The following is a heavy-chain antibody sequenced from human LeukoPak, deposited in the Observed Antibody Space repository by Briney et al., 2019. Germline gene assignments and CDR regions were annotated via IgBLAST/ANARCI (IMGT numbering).Heavy chain of an antibody. J-gene: IGHJ4*02. V-gene: IGHV4-59*01. CDR3: ARAGGHSSSWYLG. Sequence: SETLSLTCTVSGGSISSYYWSWIRQPPGKGLEWIGYIYYSGSTNYNPSLKSRVTISVDTSKNQFSLKLSSVTAADTVVYYCARAGGHSSSWYLGWGQGTLVTVSS. CDR2: IYYSGST. CDR1: GGSISSYY. D-gene: IGHD6-13*01.